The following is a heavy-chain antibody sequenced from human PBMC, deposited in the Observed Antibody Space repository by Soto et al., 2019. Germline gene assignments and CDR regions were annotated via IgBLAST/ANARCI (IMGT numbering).Heavy chain of an antibody. Sequence: VGSLRLSCAASGFTFSNYAMGWVRQAPGKGLECVSLLSGSGTSTYYGDSVKGRFTISRDNSKNTMYLQMNSLRAEDTAVYYCAKVNTAMVTDAFDIWGQGTTVTVSS. CDR1: GFTFSNYA. D-gene: IGHD5-18*01. CDR2: LSGSGTST. J-gene: IGHJ3*02. V-gene: IGHV3-23*01. CDR3: AKVNTAMVTDAFDI.